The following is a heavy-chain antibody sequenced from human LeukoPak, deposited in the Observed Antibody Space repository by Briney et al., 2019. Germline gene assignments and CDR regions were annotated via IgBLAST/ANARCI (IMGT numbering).Heavy chain of an antibody. CDR1: GFTFSSYE. Sequence: PGGSLRLSCAVSGFTFSSYEMNWVRQAPGRGLEWVSYISSSGSTIHYADSVKGRFTIFRDNAKNSLYLQMNSLRGDDTAVYYCARGYSYGYDSWGQGTLVTVSS. V-gene: IGHV3-48*03. J-gene: IGHJ5*01. CDR3: ARGYSYGYDS. CDR2: ISSSGSTI. D-gene: IGHD5-18*01.